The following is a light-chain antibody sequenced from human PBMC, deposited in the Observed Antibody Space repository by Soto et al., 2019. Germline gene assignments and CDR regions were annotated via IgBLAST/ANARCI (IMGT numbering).Light chain of an antibody. V-gene: IGLV2-14*01. CDR3: SSYTGSSTYV. CDR1: SSDVGGYNY. Sequence: HSALTHPASVSWPPGQSITISCTGTSSDVGGYNYVSWYQQYPGKAPKLMIYDVSNRPSGVSNRFSGSKSGNTASLTISGLQAEDESDYYCSSYTGSSTYVFGTGTKVTVL. J-gene: IGLJ1*01. CDR2: DVS.